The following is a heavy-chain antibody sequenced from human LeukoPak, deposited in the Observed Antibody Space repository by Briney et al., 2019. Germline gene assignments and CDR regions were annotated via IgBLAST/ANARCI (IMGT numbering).Heavy chain of an antibody. CDR3: ARSFGSGSYSPFDY. CDR1: GFTFSDYY. CDR2: TSSSGSTI. J-gene: IGHJ4*02. Sequence: GGSLRLSCAASGFTFSDYYMSWIRQAPGKGLEWVSYTSSSGSTIYYADSVKGRFTISRDNAKNSLYLQMNSLRAEDTAVYYCARSFGSGSYSPFDYWGQGTLVTVSS. D-gene: IGHD3-10*01. V-gene: IGHV3-11*01.